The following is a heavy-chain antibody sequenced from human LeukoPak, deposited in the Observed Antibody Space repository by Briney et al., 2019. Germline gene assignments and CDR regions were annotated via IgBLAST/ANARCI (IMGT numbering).Heavy chain of an antibody. CDR1: GGSITSGSYY. Sequence: SETLSLTCTVSGGSITSGSYYWSWIRQPAGKGLEWIGRIYPTGSTSYNPSLKSRVTISVDTSKNQFSLKLSSVTAADTAVYYCAGAVGISESNWFDLWGQGTLATVSS. D-gene: IGHD3-10*01. CDR2: IYPTGST. J-gene: IGHJ5*02. CDR3: AGAVGISESNWFDL. V-gene: IGHV4-61*02.